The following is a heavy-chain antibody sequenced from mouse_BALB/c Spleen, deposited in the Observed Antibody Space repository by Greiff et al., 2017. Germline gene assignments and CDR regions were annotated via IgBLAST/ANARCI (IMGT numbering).Heavy chain of an antibody. V-gene: IGHV1-19*01. J-gene: IGHJ3*01. CDR2: VNPYNGGT. CDR3: ERGGDYRCDGALCAY. D-gene: IGHD2-14*01. Sequence: EVQLQQSGPELVKPGASVKMSCKASGYTFTDYYMDWVKQSHGESFEWIGRVNPYNGGTSYNQKFKGKATLTVDKSSSTAYMELNSLTSEDSAVYYCERGGDYRCDGALCAYWGKGTVVTVSA. CDR1: GYTFTDYY.